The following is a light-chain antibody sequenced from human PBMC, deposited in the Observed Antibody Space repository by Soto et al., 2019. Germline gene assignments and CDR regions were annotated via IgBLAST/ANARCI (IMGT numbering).Light chain of an antibody. CDR3: MQSTQLPPT. V-gene: IGKV2D-29*02. CDR2: EVS. Sequence: VVRTQPPLSLSVAPGQPASISCKSSQSLLHITGETFLFWYLQKPGQSPQLLIYEVSTRVSGVPDRFSGSGSGTDFTLEISRVETDDVGIYYCMQSTQLPPTFGQGTRLEI. CDR1: QSLLHITGETF. J-gene: IGKJ5*01.